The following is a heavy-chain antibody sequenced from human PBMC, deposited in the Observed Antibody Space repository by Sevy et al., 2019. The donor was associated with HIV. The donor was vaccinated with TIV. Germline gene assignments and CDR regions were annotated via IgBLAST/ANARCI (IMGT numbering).Heavy chain of an antibody. J-gene: IGHJ6*02. CDR3: ARGPITMVRGVIKYYYYYGMDV. Sequence: LLQLPETLSLTCAVYGGSFSGYYWSWIRQPPGKGLEWIGEINHSGSTNYNPSLKSRVTISVDTSKNQFSLKLGSVTAADTAVYYCARGPITMVRGVIKYYYYYGMDVWGQGTTVTVSS. CDR1: GGSFSGYY. CDR2: INHSGST. V-gene: IGHV4-34*01. D-gene: IGHD3-10*01.